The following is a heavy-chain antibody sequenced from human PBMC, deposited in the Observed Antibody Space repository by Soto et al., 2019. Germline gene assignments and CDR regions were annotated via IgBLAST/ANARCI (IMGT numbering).Heavy chain of an antibody. D-gene: IGHD2-2*01. J-gene: IGHJ5*02. Sequence: SLRLSCAASGFTFRTDGMHWVRQAPGKGLEWVAVISYDGGNKYYAESVKGRFTISRDNSKDTLYLQMNSLRAEDTAIYYCAKSRSTTGWWNWFDPWGQGALVTVSS. CDR3: AKSRSTTGWWNWFDP. V-gene: IGHV3-30*18. CDR2: ISYDGGNK. CDR1: GFTFRTDG.